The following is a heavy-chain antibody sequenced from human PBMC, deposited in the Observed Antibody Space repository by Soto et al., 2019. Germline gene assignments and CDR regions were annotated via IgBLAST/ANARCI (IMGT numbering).Heavy chain of an antibody. CDR1: GFTFSSYG. V-gene: IGHV3-33*01. CDR3: AREDIVVVPAAFPSPNPRMDV. J-gene: IGHJ6*02. D-gene: IGHD2-2*01. CDR2: IWYDGSNK. Sequence: QVQLVESGGGVVQPGRSLRLSCAASGFTFSSYGMHWVRQAPGKGLEWVAVIWYDGSNKYYADSVKGRFTISRDNSKNTLYLQMNSLRAEDTAVYYCAREDIVVVPAAFPSPNPRMDVWGQGTTVTVSS.